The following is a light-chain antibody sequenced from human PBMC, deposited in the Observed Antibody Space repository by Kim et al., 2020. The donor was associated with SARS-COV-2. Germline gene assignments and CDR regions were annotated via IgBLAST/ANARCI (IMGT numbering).Light chain of an antibody. CDR2: AAS. V-gene: IGKV1-12*01. CDR1: QGISRW. Sequence: DIQMTQSPSSVSASVGDTVTITCRASQGISRWLAWYQQKPGTAHQLLIYAASNLESGVPSRFSGSGFGTDFTLFINNLQPEDFATYYCQQADSFPLTFGGGTKVDIK. J-gene: IGKJ4*01. CDR3: QQADSFPLT.